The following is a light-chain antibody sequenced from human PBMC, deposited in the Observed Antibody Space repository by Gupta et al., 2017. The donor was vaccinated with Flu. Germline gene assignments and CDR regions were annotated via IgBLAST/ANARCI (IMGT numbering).Light chain of an antibody. V-gene: IGKV3-20*01. CDR2: GAS. Sequence: IMLPPSPVTLSLSPGERSTLSCRASQSVSSSYLAWYQQKPGQAPRLLIYGASSRATGIPDRFSGSGAGTDFTLTISRLEPEDFAVYYCQQYGSSTPGHFTFGPGTKVDIK. CDR1: QSVSSSY. CDR3: QQYGSSTPGHFT. J-gene: IGKJ3*01.